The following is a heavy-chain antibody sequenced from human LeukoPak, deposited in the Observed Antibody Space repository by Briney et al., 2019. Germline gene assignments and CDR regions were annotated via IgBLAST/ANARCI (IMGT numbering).Heavy chain of an antibody. CDR1: GSTVGSNY. CDR2: IYSGGST. CDR3: ARGVIVAYHDY. D-gene: IGHD3-22*01. V-gene: IGHV3-53*01. Sequence: PGGSLRLSCAASGSTVGSNYMSWVRQAPGKGLEWVSVIYSGGSTYYADSVKGRFTISRDNSKNTLYLQMNSLRAEDTAVYYCARGVIVAYHDYWGQGTLVTVSS. J-gene: IGHJ4*02.